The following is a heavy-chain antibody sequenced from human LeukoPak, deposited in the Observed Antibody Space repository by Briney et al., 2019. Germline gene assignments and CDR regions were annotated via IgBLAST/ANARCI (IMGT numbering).Heavy chain of an antibody. CDR2: IIPIFGTA. V-gene: IGHV1-69*06. J-gene: IGHJ4*02. D-gene: IGHD2-2*01. Sequence: SVKVSCKASGGTFSSYAISWVRQAPGQGLEWMGGIIPIFGTANYAQKFQGRVTITADKSTSTAYMELSSLRSEDTAVYYCARDIGGYCSSTSCYDGYWGQGTLVTVSS. CDR1: GGTFSSYA. CDR3: ARDIGGYCSSTSCYDGY.